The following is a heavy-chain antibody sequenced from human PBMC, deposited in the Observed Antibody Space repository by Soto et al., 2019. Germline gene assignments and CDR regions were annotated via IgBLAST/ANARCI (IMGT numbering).Heavy chain of an antibody. Sequence: SETLSLTCAVYGGSFSGYYWSWIRQPPGKGLEWIGEINHSGSTNYNPSLKSRVTISVDTSKNQFSLKLSSVTAADTAVYYCARGRLGWFDPWGQGTLVTVSS. CDR3: ARGRLGWFDP. CDR2: INHSGST. CDR1: GGSFSGYY. J-gene: IGHJ5*02. V-gene: IGHV4-34*01.